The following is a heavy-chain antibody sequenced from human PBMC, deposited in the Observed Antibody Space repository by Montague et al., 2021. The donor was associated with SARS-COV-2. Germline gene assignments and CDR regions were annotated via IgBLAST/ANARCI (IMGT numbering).Heavy chain of an antibody. Sequence: SETRSLTCTVSGGSISSSSYYWAWIHQPPGKGLEWIGSIYYRGSTYYNPSLKSRVFISVDTSKNQLSLTLTSVTAADTAVYYCATQEDPSGWIPGPFDFWGQGTLLAVSS. CDR1: GGSISSSSYY. D-gene: IGHD6-19*01. CDR3: ATQEDPSGWIPGPFDF. V-gene: IGHV4-39*01. CDR2: IYYRGST. J-gene: IGHJ4*02.